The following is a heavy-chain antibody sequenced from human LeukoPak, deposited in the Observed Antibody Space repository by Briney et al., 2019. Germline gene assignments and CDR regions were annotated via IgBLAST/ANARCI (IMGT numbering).Heavy chain of an antibody. V-gene: IGHV3-53*01. CDR1: GFTVSSNY. CDR3: AKDAQRGFDYSNSLEH. CDR2: IYSGGST. D-gene: IGHD4-11*01. J-gene: IGHJ4*02. Sequence: TGGSLRLSCAAPGFTVSSNYMTWVRQAPGKGLEWVSVIYSGGSTYYADSVKGRFTISRDNSKNTLYLQMNSLRAEDTAVYYCAKDAQRGFDYSNSLEHWGQGSLVTVSS.